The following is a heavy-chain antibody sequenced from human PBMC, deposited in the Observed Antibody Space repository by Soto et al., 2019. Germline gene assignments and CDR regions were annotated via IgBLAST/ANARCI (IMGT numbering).Heavy chain of an antibody. CDR3: ARGGHVVVVTAALDY. D-gene: IGHD2-21*02. CDR2: VNPSGGPT. J-gene: IGHJ4*02. V-gene: IGHV1-46*04. CDR1: GDTFTDYY. Sequence: QVQLMQSGAEVKKPGASVKVSCKASGDTFTDYYIHWLRQAPGLGLEWMGTVNPSGGPTTYAQHMLGRVTMTRNPSTNTLYMELTSLTSDDTAIYGCARGGHVVVVTAALDYWGQGTLVTVSS.